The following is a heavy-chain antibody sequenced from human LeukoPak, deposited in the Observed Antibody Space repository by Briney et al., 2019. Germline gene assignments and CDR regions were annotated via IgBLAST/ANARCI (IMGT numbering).Heavy chain of an antibody. CDR2: ISYDGSNK. CDR3: ARVSPDGGAFDY. V-gene: IGHV3-30-3*01. CDR1: GFTFSSYA. Sequence: PGGSLRLSCAASGFTFSSYAMHWVRQAPGKGLEWVAVISYDGSNKYYADSVKGRFTISRDNSKNTLYLQMNSLRAEDTAVYYCARVSPDGGAFDYWGQGALVTVSS. D-gene: IGHD4-23*01. J-gene: IGHJ4*02.